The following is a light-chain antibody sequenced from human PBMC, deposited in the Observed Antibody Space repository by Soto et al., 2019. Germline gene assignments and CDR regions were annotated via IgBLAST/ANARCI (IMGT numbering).Light chain of an antibody. Sequence: DIQMTQSPSSLSASVGDRVTITCRASQSISSHLNWYQQKPGKAPKLLIYAASSLQSGVPSRFSGSGSGTDFTLTISSLQHEDFATYYCQQSYSTPRTFGQGTKVEIK. CDR2: AAS. J-gene: IGKJ1*01. CDR3: QQSYSTPRT. CDR1: QSISSH. V-gene: IGKV1-39*01.